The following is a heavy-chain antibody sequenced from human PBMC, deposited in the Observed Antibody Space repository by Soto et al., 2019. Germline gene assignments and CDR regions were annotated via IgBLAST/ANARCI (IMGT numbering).Heavy chain of an antibody. CDR1: GFTFSNAW. Sequence: PGGSLRLSCAASGFTFSNAWMNWVRQAPGKGLEWVGRIKSKTDGGTTDYAAPVKGRFTISRDDSKNTLYLQMNSLKTEDTAVYYCTIEQLGYYYYGMDVWGQGTTVTVSS. V-gene: IGHV3-15*07. CDR2: IKSKTDGGTT. J-gene: IGHJ6*02. D-gene: IGHD6-13*01. CDR3: TIEQLGYYYYGMDV.